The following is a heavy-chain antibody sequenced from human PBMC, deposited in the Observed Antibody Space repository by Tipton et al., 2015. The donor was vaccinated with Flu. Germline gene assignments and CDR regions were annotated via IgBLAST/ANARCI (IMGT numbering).Heavy chain of an antibody. CDR3: ARIPINNGRYSFFDY. CDR2: MYYRGST. J-gene: IGHJ4*02. D-gene: IGHD6-19*01. CDR1: GGSMTNDY. V-gene: IGHV4-59*08. Sequence: TLSLTCDVSGGSMTNDYWSWIRQPPGKGLEWIAYMYYRGSTNYNPSLTSRVTMSVDTSKNQVSLKLSSVTAADTAVYYCARIPINNGRYSFFDYWGQRTLVAVSA.